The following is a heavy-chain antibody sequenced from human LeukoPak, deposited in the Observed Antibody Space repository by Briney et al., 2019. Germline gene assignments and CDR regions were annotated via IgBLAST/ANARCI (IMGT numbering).Heavy chain of an antibody. CDR3: AKSIAVAGFFDY. Sequence: GGSLRLSCAASGFTFSSYGMSWVRQAPGKGLEWVSAISGSGGSTYYADSVKGRFTISRDNSKNTLYLQMNSLRAEDTAVYYCAKSIAVAGFFDYWGQGTLVTVSS. V-gene: IGHV3-23*01. CDR2: ISGSGGST. J-gene: IGHJ4*02. CDR1: GFTFSSYG. D-gene: IGHD6-19*01.